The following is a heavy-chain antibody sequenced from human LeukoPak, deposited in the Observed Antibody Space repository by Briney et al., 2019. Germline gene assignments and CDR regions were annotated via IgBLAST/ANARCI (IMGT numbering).Heavy chain of an antibody. D-gene: IGHD3-10*02. Sequence: GGSLRLSCAASGFTFSSYAMNWVRQAPGKGLEWVSYISSSGSAIYYADSVKGRFTISRDNAKNSLYLQMNSLRAEDTAVYYCAELGITMIGGVWGKGTTVTISS. J-gene: IGHJ6*04. CDR2: ISSSGSAI. CDR3: AELGITMIGGV. CDR1: GFTFSSYA. V-gene: IGHV3-48*03.